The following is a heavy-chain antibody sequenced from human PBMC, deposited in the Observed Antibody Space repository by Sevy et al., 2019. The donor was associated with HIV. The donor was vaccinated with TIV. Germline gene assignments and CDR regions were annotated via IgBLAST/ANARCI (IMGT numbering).Heavy chain of an antibody. CDR1: GFTFSSYG. J-gene: IGHJ4*02. V-gene: IGHV3-33*01. D-gene: IGHD6-19*01. CDR3: AREGIAVAGIGYYFDY. Sequence: GGSLRLSCAASGFTFSSYGMLWVRQAPGKGLEWVAIIWYDGSNKKYADSVKGRFSISRDNSKNTLYLQMNSLRAEDTAVYYCAREGIAVAGIGYYFDYWGQGTLVTVSS. CDR2: IWYDGSNK.